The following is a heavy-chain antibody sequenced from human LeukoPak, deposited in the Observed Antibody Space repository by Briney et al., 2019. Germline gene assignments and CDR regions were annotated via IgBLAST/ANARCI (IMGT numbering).Heavy chain of an antibody. D-gene: IGHD3-3*01. J-gene: IGHJ6*02. V-gene: IGHV1-2*04. Sequence: ASVKVSCKASGYTFTGYYMHWVRQAPGQGLEWMGGINPNRGGTNYAQEFQGWVTMTRDMSISTVYMELSRLRSDDTAVYYCARADYDFHGMDVWGQGTTVTVSS. CDR3: ARADYDFHGMDV. CDR2: INPNRGGT. CDR1: GYTFTGYY.